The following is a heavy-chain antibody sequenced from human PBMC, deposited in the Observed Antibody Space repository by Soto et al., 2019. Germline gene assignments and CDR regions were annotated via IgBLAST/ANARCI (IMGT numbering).Heavy chain of an antibody. CDR1: GGSISGYY. CDR2: INHSGST. D-gene: IGHD6-13*01. Sequence: PSETLSLTCAVNGGSISGYYWSWIRQPPGKGLEWIGEINHSGSTNYNPSLKSRVTISVDTSKNQFSLKLSSVTAADTAVYYCARGRHGAAGLHDAFDIWGQGTMVTVSS. CDR3: ARGRHGAAGLHDAFDI. J-gene: IGHJ3*02. V-gene: IGHV4-34*01.